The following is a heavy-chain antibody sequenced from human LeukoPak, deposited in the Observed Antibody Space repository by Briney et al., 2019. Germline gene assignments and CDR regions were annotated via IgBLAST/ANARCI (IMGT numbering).Heavy chain of an antibody. CDR3: ARSPFSGGGRLRRPYPLDHFDS. J-gene: IGHJ4*02. D-gene: IGHD3-16*01. Sequence: SETLSLTCTVSGGSISSGAYFWSWIRQHPGKGLEWIGYIYSSGLSHYNPSLKSRLNISMDTSKRQFSLELSSVTAADTAMYYCARSPFSGGGRLRRPYPLDHFDSWGRGTLVTVSS. CDR1: GGSISSGAYF. V-gene: IGHV4-31*03. CDR2: IYSSGLS.